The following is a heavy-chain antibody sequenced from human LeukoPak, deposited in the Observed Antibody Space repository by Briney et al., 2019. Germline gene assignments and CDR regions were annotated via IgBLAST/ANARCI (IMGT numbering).Heavy chain of an antibody. CDR3: ARDRSPLLNRYFDWPWFDP. CDR2: IYYSGST. CDR1: GGSISSYY. V-gene: IGHV4-59*12. J-gene: IGHJ5*02. Sequence: KPSETLSLTCTVSGGSISSYYWSWIRQPPGKGLEWIGYIYYSGSTNYNPSLKSRVTISVDTSKNQFSLKLSSVTAADTAVYYCARDRSPLLNRYFDWPWFDPWGQGTLVTVSS. D-gene: IGHD3-9*01.